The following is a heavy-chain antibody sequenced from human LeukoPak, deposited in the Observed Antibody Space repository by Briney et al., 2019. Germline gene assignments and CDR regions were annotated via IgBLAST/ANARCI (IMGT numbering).Heavy chain of an antibody. V-gene: IGHV1-24*01. Sequence: GASVKVSCKASGHTFTSYAMNWVRQAPGKGLEWMGGFDPEDGETIYAQKFQGRVTMTEDTSTDTAYMELSSLRSEDTAVYYCATDETYYDILTGRMAYWGQGTLVTVSS. CDR2: FDPEDGET. D-gene: IGHD3-9*01. CDR3: ATDETYYDILTGRMAY. CDR1: GHTFTSYA. J-gene: IGHJ4*02.